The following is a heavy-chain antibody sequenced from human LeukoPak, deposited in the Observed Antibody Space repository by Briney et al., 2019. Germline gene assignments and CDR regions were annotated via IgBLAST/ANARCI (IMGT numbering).Heavy chain of an antibody. J-gene: IGHJ3*02. Sequence: GGSLRLFCAASGFTFDDYAMHWVRQAPGKGLEWVSGISWNSGSIGYADSVKGRFTISRDNAKNSLYLQMNSLRAEDTALYYCAKDRIAVAPHDAFDIWGQGTMVTVSS. D-gene: IGHD6-19*01. CDR1: GFTFDDYA. CDR2: ISWNSGSI. CDR3: AKDRIAVAPHDAFDI. V-gene: IGHV3-9*01.